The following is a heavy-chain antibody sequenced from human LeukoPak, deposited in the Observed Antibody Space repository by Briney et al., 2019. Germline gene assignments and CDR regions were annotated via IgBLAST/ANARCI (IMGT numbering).Heavy chain of an antibody. Sequence: PSETLSLTCTVSGGSISSSSYYWGWIRQPPGKGLEWIGSIYYSGSTNYNPSLKSRVTMSVDTSKNQFSLKLSSVTAADTAAYYCAREGYRVRGVIILFDYWGQGTLVTVSS. CDR2: IYYSGST. CDR3: AREGYRVRGVIILFDY. CDR1: GGSISSSSYY. V-gene: IGHV4-39*07. D-gene: IGHD3-10*01. J-gene: IGHJ4*02.